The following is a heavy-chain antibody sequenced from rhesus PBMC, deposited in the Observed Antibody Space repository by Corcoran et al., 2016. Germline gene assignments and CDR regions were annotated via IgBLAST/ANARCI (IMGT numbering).Heavy chain of an antibody. CDR3: ARDTIAAASGG. D-gene: IGHD6-31*01. CDR2: IYGSGGRT. V-gene: IGHV4-160*01. CDR1: GGSISDSYY. Sequence: QVQLQESGPGLVKPSETLSLTCTVSGGSISDSYYWSWIRQPPGKGLEWMGRIYGSGGRTNYHPTLKSRVTISREPSKNQFSLKLSSVTAADPAVYYCARDTIAAASGGWGQGVLVTVSS. J-gene: IGHJ4*01.